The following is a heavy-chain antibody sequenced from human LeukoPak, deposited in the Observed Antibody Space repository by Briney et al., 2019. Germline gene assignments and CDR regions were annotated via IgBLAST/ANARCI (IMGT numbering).Heavy chain of an antibody. J-gene: IGHJ5*02. CDR3: ARVGGSNWGWFDP. D-gene: IGHD1-26*01. Sequence: ETLSLTCTVSGGSISSSSYWMSWVRQAPGKGLEWVANMKQDGTEKYYVDSVKGRFTISRDNAKNSLYLQMNSLRAEDTAVYYCARVGGSNWGWFDPWGQGTLVTVSS. CDR1: GGSISSSSYW. V-gene: IGHV3-7*01. CDR2: MKQDGTEK.